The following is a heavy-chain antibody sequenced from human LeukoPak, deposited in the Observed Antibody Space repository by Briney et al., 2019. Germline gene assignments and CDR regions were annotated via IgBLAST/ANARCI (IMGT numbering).Heavy chain of an antibody. V-gene: IGHV3-74*01. J-gene: IGHJ4*02. Sequence: GGSLRLSCAASGFTFSNAWMHWVRQAPGKGLVWVSRINTDGSSTSYADSVKGRFTISRDDAKNTLYLQMNSLRAEDTAVYYCARGRGATDYWGQGTLVTVSS. CDR3: ARGRGATDY. CDR1: GFTFSNAW. D-gene: IGHD1-26*01. CDR2: INTDGSST.